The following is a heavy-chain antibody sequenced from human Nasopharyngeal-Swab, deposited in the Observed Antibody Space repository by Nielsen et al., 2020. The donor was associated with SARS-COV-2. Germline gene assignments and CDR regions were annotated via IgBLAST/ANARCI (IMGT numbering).Heavy chain of an antibody. CDR2: ISSSSSTI. Sequence: GESLKISCAASGFTFSSYSMNWVRQAPGKGLEWVSYISSSSSTIYYADSVKVRFTISRDNAKNSLYLQMNSLRDEDTAVYYCARDYYGGMGYWGQGTLVTVSS. J-gene: IGHJ4*02. CDR3: ARDYYGGMGY. D-gene: IGHD2-21*01. CDR1: GFTFSSYS. V-gene: IGHV3-48*02.